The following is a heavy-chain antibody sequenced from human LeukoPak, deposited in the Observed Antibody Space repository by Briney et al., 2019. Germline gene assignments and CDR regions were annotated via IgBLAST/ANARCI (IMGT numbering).Heavy chain of an antibody. D-gene: IGHD5-18*01. CDR3: ARFPNTAMVMGLEYYYYGMDV. Sequence: ASVKVSCKASGYTFPSYFKHWVRQAPGQGLEWMGIINPSGGSTSYAQKFQGRVTMTGDTSTCTVYMELSSLRSEDTAVYYCARFPNTAMVMGLEYYYYGMDVWGQGTTVTVSS. CDR2: INPSGGST. CDR1: GYTFPSYF. J-gene: IGHJ6*02. V-gene: IGHV1-46*01.